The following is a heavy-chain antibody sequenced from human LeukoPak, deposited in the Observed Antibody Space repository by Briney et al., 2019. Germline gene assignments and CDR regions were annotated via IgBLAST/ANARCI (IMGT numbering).Heavy chain of an antibody. Sequence: GGSLRLSCAASGFTFSSYAMHWVRQAPGKGLEWVAVISYDGSNKYYADSVKGQFTISRDNSKNTLYLQMNSLRAEDTAVYYCARVGAAANRDYWGQGTLVTVSS. J-gene: IGHJ4*02. CDR1: GFTFSSYA. D-gene: IGHD6-13*01. CDR2: ISYDGSNK. CDR3: ARVGAAANRDY. V-gene: IGHV3-30-3*01.